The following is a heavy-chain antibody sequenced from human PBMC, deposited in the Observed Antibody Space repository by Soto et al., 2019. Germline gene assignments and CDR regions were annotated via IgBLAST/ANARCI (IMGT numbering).Heavy chain of an antibody. J-gene: IGHJ4*02. V-gene: IGHV3-30*18. Sequence: QVQLVESGGGGVQPGSSLRLSCAASGFRCSMYGMHWVRQAPGKGLEWVALISYDGSETYYGDSVKGRFTISRDSSKNTLYLPVISLRVEDSALYYCAKVGSYGYGRNTDVDYWRQGTLVSVSS. CDR3: AKVGSYGYGRNTDVDY. D-gene: IGHD3-16*01. CDR2: ISYDGSET. CDR1: GFRCSMYG.